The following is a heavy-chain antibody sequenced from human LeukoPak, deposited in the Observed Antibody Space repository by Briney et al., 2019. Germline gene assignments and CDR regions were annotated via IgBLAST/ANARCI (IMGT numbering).Heavy chain of an antibody. Sequence: PGGSLRLSCAASGFTFSSYGMHWVRQAPGKGLEWVAVIWYGGSNKYYADSVKGRFTISRDNSKNTLYLQMNSLRAEDTAVYYCAREEDYYDSSGYFRGCAFDIWGQGTMVTVSS. D-gene: IGHD3-22*01. CDR2: IWYGGSNK. CDR1: GFTFSSYG. V-gene: IGHV3-33*08. CDR3: AREEDYYDSSGYFRGCAFDI. J-gene: IGHJ3*02.